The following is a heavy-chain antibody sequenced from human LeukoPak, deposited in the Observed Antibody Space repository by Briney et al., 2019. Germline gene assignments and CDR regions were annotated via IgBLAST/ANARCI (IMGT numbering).Heavy chain of an antibody. CDR3: ARENKMGYSYAADC. CDR1: GLTLSSYS. J-gene: IGHJ4*02. V-gene: IGHV3-48*04. Sequence: GGSLRLSCAASGLTLSSYSMNWVRQAPGKGLEWVSYISSSSSTIYYADSVKGRFTISRDNAQNSLYLQMNSLRVEDTAVYYCARENKMGYSYAADCWGQGTLVTVSS. CDR2: ISSSSSTI. D-gene: IGHD5-18*01.